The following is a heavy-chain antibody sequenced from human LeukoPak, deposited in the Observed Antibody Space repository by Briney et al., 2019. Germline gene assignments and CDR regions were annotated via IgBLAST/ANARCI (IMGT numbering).Heavy chain of an antibody. D-gene: IGHD7-27*01. Sequence: ASVKVSCKASGYTFTSYYMHWVRQAPGQGLEWMGIIIPSGGSTSYAQKFQGRVTMTRDTSTSTVYMELSSLRSEDTAVYYCARVPGENNCFDYWGQGTLVTVSS. CDR1: GYTFTSYY. J-gene: IGHJ4*02. CDR2: IIPSGGST. CDR3: ARVPGENNCFDY. V-gene: IGHV1-46*01.